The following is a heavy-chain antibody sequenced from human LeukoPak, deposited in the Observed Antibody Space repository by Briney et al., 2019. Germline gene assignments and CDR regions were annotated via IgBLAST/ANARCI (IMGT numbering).Heavy chain of an antibody. D-gene: IGHD2-2*01. CDR1: GGSISSYY. J-gene: IGHJ6*03. CDR3: ARDRVVPAADLYYYYYYMDV. CDR2: IHTSGST. V-gene: IGHV4-4*07. Sequence: PSETLSLTCTVSGGSISSYYWSWIRQPAGKGLEWIGRIHTSGSTNYNPSLKSRVTMSVDTSKNQFSLKLSSMTAADTAVYYCARDRVVPAADLYYYYYYMDVWGKGTTVTVSS.